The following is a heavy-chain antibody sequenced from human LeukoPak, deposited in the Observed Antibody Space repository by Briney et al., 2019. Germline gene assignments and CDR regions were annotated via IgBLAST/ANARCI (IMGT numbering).Heavy chain of an antibody. CDR3: AELGITMIGGV. D-gene: IGHD3-10*02. CDR2: ISTSSSYI. J-gene: IGHJ6*04. CDR1: GFTFSSYA. Sequence: GGSLRLSCVVSGFTFSSYAMHWVRQAPGKGLEWVSSISTSSSYIYYADSVKGRFTISRDNAKNSLYLQMNSLRAEDTAVYYCAELGITMIGGVWGKGTTVTISS. V-gene: IGHV3-21*01.